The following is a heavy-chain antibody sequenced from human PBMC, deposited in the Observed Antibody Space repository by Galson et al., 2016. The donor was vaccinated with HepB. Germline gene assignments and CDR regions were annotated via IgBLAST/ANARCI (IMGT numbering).Heavy chain of an antibody. J-gene: IGHJ4*02. CDR1: GFTFSSYS. Sequence: SLRLSCAASGFTFSSYSMNWVRQAPGKGLEWVSSISSSSSYIYYVDSVKGRFTISRGNAKNSLYLQMNSLRAEDTAVYYCARAVSWDYGDYAGYWGQGTLVTVSS. CDR2: ISSSSSYI. V-gene: IGHV3-21*01. CDR3: ARAVSWDYGDYAGY. D-gene: IGHD4-17*01.